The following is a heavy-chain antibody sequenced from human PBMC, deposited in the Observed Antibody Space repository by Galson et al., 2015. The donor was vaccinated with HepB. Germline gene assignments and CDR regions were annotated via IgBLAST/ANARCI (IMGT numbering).Heavy chain of an antibody. CDR2: ISGGGDTI. V-gene: IGHV3-23*01. Sequence: SLRLSCAASGFTFSNYAMSWVRQAPGKGLEWVSFISGGGDTIYYADSVKGRFTVSRDNSKNTLYLQMNSLRAEDTAVYYCARRGDGGDCPDYWGQGTLVTVSS. CDR1: GFTFSNYA. J-gene: IGHJ4*02. D-gene: IGHD2-21*02. CDR3: ARRGDGGDCPDY.